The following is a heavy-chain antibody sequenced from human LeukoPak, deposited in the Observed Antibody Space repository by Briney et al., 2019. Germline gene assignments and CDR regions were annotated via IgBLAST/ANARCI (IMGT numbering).Heavy chain of an antibody. Sequence: SETLSLTCTVYAGSISSYYWSWIRQLPGKGLEWIGYIYYSGSTNYNPSLKSRVTISVDTSKNQFSLKLSSVTAADTAVYYCARTHGGSGWSHFDYWGQGTLVTVSS. D-gene: IGHD6-19*01. CDR2: IYYSGST. CDR3: ARTHGGSGWSHFDY. CDR1: AGSISSYY. V-gene: IGHV4-59*08. J-gene: IGHJ4*02.